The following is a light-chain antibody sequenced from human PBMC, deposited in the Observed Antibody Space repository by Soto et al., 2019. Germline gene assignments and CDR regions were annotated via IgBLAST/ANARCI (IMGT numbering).Light chain of an antibody. V-gene: IGKV2-24*01. J-gene: IGKJ4*01. CDR1: QSLVNSDGNTY. Sequence: DIVMTQTPLSSPVTLGQPASISCKSSQSLVNSDGNTYLSWLQXRPGQPPRLXIYKISNRFPGVPDRFSGSGAGADLTMTLSRVEAEDGGTYYGMQATQFPLTFGGGTKVEI. CDR3: MQATQFPLT. CDR2: KIS.